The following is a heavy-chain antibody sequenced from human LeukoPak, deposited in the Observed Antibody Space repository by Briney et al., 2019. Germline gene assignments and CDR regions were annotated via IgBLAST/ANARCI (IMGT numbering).Heavy chain of an antibody. CDR3: ARGLYYFGSGKSDWSDP. CDR2: ISGYNGDT. D-gene: IGHD3-10*01. J-gene: IGHJ5*02. CDR1: GYTFTNYA. Sequence: GASVRVSCKASGYTFTNYAISWVRQAPGQGLEWMGWISGYNGDTNYAQKLQGRLTMTTDTSTTTAYMELSSLRSDDTAVYYCARGLYYFGSGKSDWSDPWGQGTLVTVSS. V-gene: IGHV1-18*01.